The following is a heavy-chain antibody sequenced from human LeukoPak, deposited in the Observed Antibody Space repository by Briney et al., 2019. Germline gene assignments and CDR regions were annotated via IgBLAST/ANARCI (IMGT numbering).Heavy chain of an antibody. CDR1: GGSISSSNW. CDR2: IYHSGST. Sequence: SETLSLTCAVSGGSISSSNWWSWVRQPPGKGLEWIGEIYHSGSTNYNPSLKSRVTISVDKSKNQFSLKLSSVTAADTAVYYCARELGYNYGYNWFDPWGQGTLVTVSS. CDR3: ARELGYNYGYNWFDP. D-gene: IGHD5-18*01. J-gene: IGHJ5*02. V-gene: IGHV4-4*02.